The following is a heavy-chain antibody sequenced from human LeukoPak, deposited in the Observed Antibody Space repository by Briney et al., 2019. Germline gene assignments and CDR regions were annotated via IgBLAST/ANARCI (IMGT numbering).Heavy chain of an antibody. CDR2: ISGSGGST. D-gene: IGHD3-22*01. CDR1: GFTFSSYA. V-gene: IGHV3-23*01. CDR3: AKRRHYYDSSGPSDY. Sequence: GGSLRLSCAASGFTFSSYAMSWVRQAPGKGLEWVSAISGSGGSTYYADSVKGRFTISRDNSKNTLYLQMNSLRAEDTAVYYCAKRRHYYDSSGPSDYWGQGTLVTVSS. J-gene: IGHJ4*02.